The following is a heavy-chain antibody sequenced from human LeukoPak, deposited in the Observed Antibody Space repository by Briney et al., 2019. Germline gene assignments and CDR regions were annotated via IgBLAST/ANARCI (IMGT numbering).Heavy chain of an antibody. CDR1: GFTFRSYT. CDR3: RTLWRGGLDF. D-gene: IGHD3-10*01. CDR2: IRSEIYGGTT. V-gene: IGHV3-49*02. Sequence: PGGSLRLSCAASGFTFRSYTLNWVRQAPGKGLEWVGLIRSEIYGGTTEYAASVKGRFTISRDDYRSIAYLQMNSLKTEDTAVYYCRTLWRGGLDFWGQGTLVTVSS. J-gene: IGHJ4*02.